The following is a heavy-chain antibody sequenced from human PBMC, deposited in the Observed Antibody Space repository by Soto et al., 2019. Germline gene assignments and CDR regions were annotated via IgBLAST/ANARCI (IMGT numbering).Heavy chain of an antibody. J-gene: IGHJ3*02. CDR2: IYYSGST. CDR1: GGSISSSSYY. D-gene: IGHD3-16*01. Sequence: SETLSLTCTVSGGSISSSSYYWGWIRQPPGKGLEWIGSIYYSGSTYYNPSLKSRVTISVDTSKNQFSLKLSSVTAADTAVYYCARRRYDYIWGSIDAFDIWGQGTMVTVSS. V-gene: IGHV4-39*01. CDR3: ARRRYDYIWGSIDAFDI.